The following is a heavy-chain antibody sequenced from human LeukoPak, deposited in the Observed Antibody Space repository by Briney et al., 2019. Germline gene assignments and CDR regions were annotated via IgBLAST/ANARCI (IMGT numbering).Heavy chain of an antibody. Sequence: SETLSLTCTVSGGSISSSSYYWSWIRQPAGKGLEWIGRIYTSGSTNYNPSLKSRVTMSVDTSKNQFSPKLSSVTAADTAVYYCARVREQWLVIFDYWGQGTLVTVSS. V-gene: IGHV4-61*02. CDR3: ARVREQWLVIFDY. CDR2: IYTSGST. D-gene: IGHD6-19*01. J-gene: IGHJ4*02. CDR1: GGSISSSSYY.